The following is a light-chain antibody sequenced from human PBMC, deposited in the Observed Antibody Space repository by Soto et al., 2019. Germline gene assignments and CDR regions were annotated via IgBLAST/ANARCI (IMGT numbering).Light chain of an antibody. V-gene: IGLV2-14*01. Sequence: QSALTQPASVSGSPGQSITISCTGTSSDVGGYNYVSWYQQHPGKAPKLMIYEVSNRPSGVSNRFSGSKSGNTASLTISGLQAEDEADYYCSSYTSSSPYVVGTGTKLTVL. CDR3: SSYTSSSPYV. CDR2: EVS. J-gene: IGLJ1*01. CDR1: SSDVGGYNY.